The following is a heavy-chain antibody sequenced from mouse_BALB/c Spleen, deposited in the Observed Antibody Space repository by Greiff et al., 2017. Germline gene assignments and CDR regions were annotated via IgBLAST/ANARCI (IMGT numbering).Heavy chain of an antibody. D-gene: IGHD1-1*01. Sequence: VQLQQSGAELVKPGASVKLSCTASGFNIKDTYMHWVKQRPEQGLEWIGRIDPANGNTKYDPKFQGKASITADTSSNTAYLQLSSLTSEDTAVYYCARSAITTWFAYWGQGTLVTVSA. CDR1: GFNIKDTY. CDR2: IDPANGNT. CDR3: ARSAITTWFAY. J-gene: IGHJ3*01. V-gene: IGHV14-3*02.